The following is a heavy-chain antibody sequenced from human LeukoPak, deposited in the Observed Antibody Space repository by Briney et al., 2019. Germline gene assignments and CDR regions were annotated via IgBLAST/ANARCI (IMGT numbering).Heavy chain of an antibody. V-gene: IGHV3-23*01. D-gene: IGHD5-12*01. J-gene: IGHJ4*02. CDR1: GFTFRNYG. CDR3: AQDRAWIEFYF. Sequence: GGSLRLSCVASGFTFRNYGMNWVRQAPGKGLEWVSGISPGGDTPYYADSVRGRFTISRDNSKNTMYLQMNSLRAEDTAVYYCAQDRAWIEFYFWGQGTLVTVSS. CDR2: ISPGGDTP.